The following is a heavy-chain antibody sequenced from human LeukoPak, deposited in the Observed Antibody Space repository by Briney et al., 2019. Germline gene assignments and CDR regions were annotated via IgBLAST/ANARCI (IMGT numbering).Heavy chain of an antibody. J-gene: IGHJ4*02. CDR1: GGSIRSGNYY. CDR3: ARVRAAAIPYYFDY. D-gene: IGHD6-13*01. Sequence: SETLSLTCLVSGGSIRSGNYYWGWIRQPPGKGLEWIGSIYYTGSTYNNPSLKTRVTMSVDTSKNQFSLNLNSVTAADTAVYYCARVRAAAIPYYFDYWGQGTLVTVSS. V-gene: IGHV4-39*07. CDR2: IYYTGST.